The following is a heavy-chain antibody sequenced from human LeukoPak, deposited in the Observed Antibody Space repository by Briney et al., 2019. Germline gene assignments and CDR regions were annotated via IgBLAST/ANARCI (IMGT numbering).Heavy chain of an antibody. CDR2: ISSSSSYI. D-gene: IGHD2-15*01. CDR3: AHLRGVVVAAKTHDAFDI. CDR1: GFTFSSYS. Sequence: PGGSLRLSCAASGFTFSSYSMNWVRQAPGKGLEWVSSISSSSSYIYYADSVRGRFTISRDNAKNSLYLQMNSLRAEDTAVYYCAHLRGVVVAAKTHDAFDIWGQGTMVTVSS. J-gene: IGHJ3*02. V-gene: IGHV3-21*04.